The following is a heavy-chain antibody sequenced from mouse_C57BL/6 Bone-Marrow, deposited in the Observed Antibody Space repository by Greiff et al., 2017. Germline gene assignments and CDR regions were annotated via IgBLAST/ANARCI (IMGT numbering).Heavy chain of an antibody. Sequence: QVQLKQSGPELVKPGASVKISCKASGYAFSSSWMNWVKQRPGKGLEWIGRIYPGDGDTNYNGKFKGKATLTADKSSSTAYMQLSSLTSEDSAVYFCAREVITTVVASYYLDYWGQGTTLTVSS. CDR1: GYAFSSSW. V-gene: IGHV1-82*01. CDR2: IYPGDGDT. CDR3: AREVITTVVASYYLDY. J-gene: IGHJ2*01. D-gene: IGHD1-1*01.